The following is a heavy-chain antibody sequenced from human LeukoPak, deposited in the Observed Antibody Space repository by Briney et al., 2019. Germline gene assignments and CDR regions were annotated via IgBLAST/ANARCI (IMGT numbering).Heavy chain of an antibody. CDR3: ARDKTVVLRFLEWTHDAFDI. J-gene: IGHJ3*02. D-gene: IGHD3-3*01. CDR1: GYTFTGYY. Sequence: GASVKVSCKASGYTFTGYYMHWVRQAPGQGLEWMGIINPSGGSTSYAQKFQGRVTMTRDTSTSTVYMELSSLRSEDTAVYYCARDKTVVLRFLEWTHDAFDIWGQGTMVTVSS. V-gene: IGHV1-46*01. CDR2: INPSGGST.